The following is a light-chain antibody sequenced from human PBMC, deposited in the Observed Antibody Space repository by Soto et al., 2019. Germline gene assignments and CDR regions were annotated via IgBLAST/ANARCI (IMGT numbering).Light chain of an antibody. J-gene: IGKJ4*01. CDR1: QGISSW. CDR2: AAS. Sequence: DIQMTQSPSFVSASVGDRVTITCRASQGISSWLAWYQHKPWRAPKLLIHAASSLESGVPSRFSGRGSETDFTPTISSLQPEYFASYYCQQTTSFPLPFGGGTKVEIK. CDR3: QQTTSFPLP. V-gene: IGKV1-12*01.